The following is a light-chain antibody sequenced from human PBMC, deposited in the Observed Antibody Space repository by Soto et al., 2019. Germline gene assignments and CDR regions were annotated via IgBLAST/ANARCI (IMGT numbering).Light chain of an antibody. CDR1: SSNIGAGYG. V-gene: IGLV1-40*01. J-gene: IGLJ2*01. Sequence: QSVLTQPPSVSGAPGQRVTISCTGSSSNIGAGYGVHWYQHLPGTAPKHLIYGNNNRPSGVPDRFSVSKSGTSASLVITGLRAEDEAGYYCQSYDSSLSGVVFGGGTKVTVL. CDR2: GNN. CDR3: QSYDSSLSGVV.